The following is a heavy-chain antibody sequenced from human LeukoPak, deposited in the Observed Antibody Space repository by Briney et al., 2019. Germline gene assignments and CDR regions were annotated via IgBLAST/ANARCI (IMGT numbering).Heavy chain of an antibody. CDR2: INAGNGNT. J-gene: IGHJ4*02. D-gene: IGHD4-17*01. Sequence: EASVKVSCKASGYTFTSYAMHWVRQAPGQRLEWMGWINAGNGNTKYSQKFQGRVTITRDTSASTAYMELSSLRSEDTAVYYCATGLITDYDFDYWGQGTLVTVSS. V-gene: IGHV1-3*01. CDR3: ATGLITDYDFDY. CDR1: GYTFTSYA.